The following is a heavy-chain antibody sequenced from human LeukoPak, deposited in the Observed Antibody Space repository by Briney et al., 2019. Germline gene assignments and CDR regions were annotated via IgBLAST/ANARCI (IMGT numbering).Heavy chain of an antibody. CDR3: VRIYCSSTTCHL. V-gene: IGHV3-74*01. CDR1: GFTFSNYW. CDR2: INTDGSTT. J-gene: IGHJ4*02. D-gene: IGHD2-2*01. Sequence: TGGSLRLSCAASGFTFSNYWMHWVRQAPGKGLVWVSRINTDGSTTNYADSVKGRFIISRDNAKNTLYLQMNSLRADDTAVYYCVRIYCSSTTCHLWGQGTLVTVSS.